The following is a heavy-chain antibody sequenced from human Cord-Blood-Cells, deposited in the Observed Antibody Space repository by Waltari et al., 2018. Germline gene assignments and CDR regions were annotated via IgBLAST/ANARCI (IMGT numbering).Heavy chain of an antibody. D-gene: IGHD2-2*01. CDR3: ARGDVGYCSSTSCYDY. CDR1: GGTFSSYA. V-gene: IGHV1-69*01. CDR2: IIPIFGTA. J-gene: IGHJ4*02. Sequence: QVQLVQSEAEVKTPGSSVRASCKASGGTFSSYANRLMRQATGQGLEWLGGIIPIFGTANYAQKFQGRVTITADGSTSTAYMELSSLGLEDTAVYYWARGDVGYCSSTSCYDYWGQGTLVTVSS.